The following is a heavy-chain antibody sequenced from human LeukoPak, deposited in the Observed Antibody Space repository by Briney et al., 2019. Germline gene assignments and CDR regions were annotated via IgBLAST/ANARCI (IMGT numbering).Heavy chain of an antibody. CDR3: ARGHPFCSSTSCSDY. D-gene: IGHD2-2*01. V-gene: IGHV4-34*01. CDR1: GGSFSGYY. CDR2: INHSGST. Sequence: SETLSLTCAVYGGSFSGYYWSWIRQPPGKGLEWIGEINHSGSTNYNPSLKSRVTISVDMSKNQFSLKLSSVTAADTAVYYCARGHPFCSSTSCSDYWGQGTLVTVSS. J-gene: IGHJ4*02.